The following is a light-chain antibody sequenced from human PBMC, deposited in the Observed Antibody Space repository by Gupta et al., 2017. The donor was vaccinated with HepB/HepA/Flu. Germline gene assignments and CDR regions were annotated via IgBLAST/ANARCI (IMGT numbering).Light chain of an antibody. CDR1: QSVSSY. CDR3: QQRSNWPLT. Sequence: EIILTQSPATLSLSPGERATLSCRASQSVSSYLAWYQQKPGQSPRLLIYDASNRATGIPLRFSGSGSGTDFTLTISSLEPEDFAVYFCQQRSNWPLTFGAGTKVEIK. CDR2: DAS. J-gene: IGKJ4*01. V-gene: IGKV3-11*01.